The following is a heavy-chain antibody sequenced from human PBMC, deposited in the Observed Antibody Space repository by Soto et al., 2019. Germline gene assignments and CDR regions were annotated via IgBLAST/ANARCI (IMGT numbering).Heavy chain of an antibody. V-gene: IGHV3-23*01. Sequence: EEQLLESGGGLVQPGGSLRLSCAASGFSFSSYGMSWVRQAPGKGLEWVSGISGGGDSTYYADSVKGRFTISRDKSKNTLYLKMNSLRAEDTAVYYCARGQDDYGDSDGWCDPWGQGTLVSVSS. D-gene: IGHD4-17*01. J-gene: IGHJ5*02. CDR3: ARGQDDYGDSDGWCDP. CDR2: ISGGGDST. CDR1: GFSFSSYG.